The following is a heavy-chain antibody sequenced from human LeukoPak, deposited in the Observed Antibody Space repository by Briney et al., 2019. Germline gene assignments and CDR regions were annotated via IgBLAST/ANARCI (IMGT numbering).Heavy chain of an antibody. CDR3: ARGIDILTGYYYFDY. V-gene: IGHV4-38-2*02. CDR1: GYSINSGYY. J-gene: IGHJ4*02. CDR2: IYRSGST. Sequence: SETLSLTCTVSGYSINSGYYWVWIRQPPGKGLEWIGSIYRSGSTNYNPSLKSRVTISVDTSKNQFSLKVSSVTAADTAIYFCARGIDILTGYYYFDYWGQGTLVTVSS. D-gene: IGHD3-9*01.